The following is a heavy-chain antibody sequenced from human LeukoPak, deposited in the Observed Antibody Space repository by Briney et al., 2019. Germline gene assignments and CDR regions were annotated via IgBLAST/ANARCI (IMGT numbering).Heavy chain of an antibody. CDR3: ARFGDRGGFDY. V-gene: IGHV1-2*02. D-gene: IGHD3-3*01. J-gene: IGHJ4*02. CDR2: INPNSGGT. Sequence: GASVKVSCKASGYTFTGYYMHWVRQAPGQELEWMGWINPNSGGTNYAQKFQGRVTMTRDTSISTAYMELSRLRFDDTAVFYCARFGDRGGFDYWGQGTLVTVSS. CDR1: GYTFTGYY.